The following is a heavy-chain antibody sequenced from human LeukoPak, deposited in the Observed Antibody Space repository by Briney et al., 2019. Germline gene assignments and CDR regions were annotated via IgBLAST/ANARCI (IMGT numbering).Heavy chain of an antibody. CDR1: GFTFSNAW. J-gene: IGHJ4*02. V-gene: IGHV3-15*01. Sequence: GGSLRLSCAASGFTFSNAWMTWVRQAPGKGLEWVGRIKSKTDGGTTDYAAPVKGRFTVSRDDSKNTLYLQMSSLKTEDTAVYYCTTGFWYGGPRDYWGQGILVTVSS. CDR3: TTGFWYGGPRDY. CDR2: IKSKTDGGTT. D-gene: IGHD3-3*01.